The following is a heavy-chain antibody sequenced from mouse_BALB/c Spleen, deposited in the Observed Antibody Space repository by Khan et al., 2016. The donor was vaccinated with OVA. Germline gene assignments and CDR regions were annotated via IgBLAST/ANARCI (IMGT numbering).Heavy chain of an antibody. CDR1: GFTLSSFG. D-gene: IGHD2-1*01. J-gene: IGHJ1*01. CDR3: ARSGGNFHWYFDV. CDR2: ISSGSSTI. V-gene: IGHV5-17*02. Sequence: EVELVESGGGLVQPGGSRKLSCVASGFTLSSFGMHWVRPAPLKGLEWVAYISSGSSTIYYVETVKGRFTISRDNPTNTLFLQMTSLRSEDTAMYYCARSGGNFHWYFDVWGAGTSVTVSS.